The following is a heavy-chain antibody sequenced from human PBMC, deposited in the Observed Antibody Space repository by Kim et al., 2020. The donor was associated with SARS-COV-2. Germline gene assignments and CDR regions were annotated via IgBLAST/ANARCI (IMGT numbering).Heavy chain of an antibody. V-gene: IGHV1-46*01. CDR3: ARAGVVATMGFEY. Sequence: ASVKVSCKASGYTFTSYYMHWVRQAPGQALEWMGIINPSGGSTSYAQKFEGRVTMTRDTSTSTVYMELSSLRSEDTAVYYCARAGVVATMGFEYWGQRTLVTVSS. CDR1: GYTFTSYY. J-gene: IGHJ4*02. CDR2: INPSGGST. D-gene: IGHD5-12*01.